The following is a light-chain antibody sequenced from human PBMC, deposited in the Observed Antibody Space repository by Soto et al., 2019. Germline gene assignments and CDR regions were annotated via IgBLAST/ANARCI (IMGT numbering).Light chain of an antibody. CDR1: QRITNW. J-gene: IGKJ1*01. CDR2: DAS. CDR3: QQYNSDST. Sequence: DIQMTQSPSTLSGSVGDRVTITCRASQRITNWLAWYQQKPGKAPRLLIYDASSLESGVPSRFSGSGSGTEFTLTISSLQPDDFATYYCQQYNSDSTFGQGTKV. V-gene: IGKV1-5*01.